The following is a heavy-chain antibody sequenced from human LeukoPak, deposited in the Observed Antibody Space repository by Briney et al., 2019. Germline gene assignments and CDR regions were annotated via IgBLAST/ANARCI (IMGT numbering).Heavy chain of an antibody. J-gene: IGHJ4*02. D-gene: IGHD3-3*01. V-gene: IGHV3-30*02. Sequence: GGSLRLSCAASGFTFSSYGMHWVRQAPGKGLEWVAFIRYDGSNKYYADSVKGRFTISRDNSKNTLYLQMNSLRAEDTAVYYCAKDPLARLRFLEWLSFDYWGQGTLVTVSS. CDR1: GFTFSSYG. CDR3: AKDPLARLRFLEWLSFDY. CDR2: IRYDGSNK.